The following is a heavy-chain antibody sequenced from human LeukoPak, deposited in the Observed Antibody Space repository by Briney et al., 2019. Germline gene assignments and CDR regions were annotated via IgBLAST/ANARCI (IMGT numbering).Heavy chain of an antibody. CDR1: GFTFSSYS. Sequence: PGGSLRLSCAASGFTFSSYSMNWVRQAPGKGLEWVSSISSSSSSYIYYADSVKGRFTISRDNAKSSLYLQMNSLRAEDTAVYYCARDQGTAMSYYYYYYMDVWGKGTTVTVSS. CDR2: ISSSSSSYI. D-gene: IGHD5-18*01. CDR3: ARDQGTAMSYYYYYYMDV. J-gene: IGHJ6*03. V-gene: IGHV3-21*01.